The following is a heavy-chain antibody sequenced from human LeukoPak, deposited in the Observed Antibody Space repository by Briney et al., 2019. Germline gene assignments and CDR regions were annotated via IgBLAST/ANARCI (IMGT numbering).Heavy chain of an antibody. J-gene: IGHJ6*04. V-gene: IGHV3-7*03. CDR3: ARDVRRGMDV. CDR2: IKQDGSEK. D-gene: IGHD3-10*02. CDR1: GFTFTTYW. Sequence: GGSLRLFCAASGFTFTTYWMNWVRQAPGKGLEWVANIKQDGSEKYYVDSVKGRFTISRDNAKNSLYLQMNSLRAEDTAVYYCARDVRRGMDVWGKGTTVTVSS.